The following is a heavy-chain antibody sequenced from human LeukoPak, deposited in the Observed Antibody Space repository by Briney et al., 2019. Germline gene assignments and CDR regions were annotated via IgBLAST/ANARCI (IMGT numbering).Heavy chain of an antibody. Sequence: GGSLRLSCAASGFTVSSNYMSWVRQAPGKGLEWVSVIYSGGSTYYADSVKGRFTISRDNSKNTLYLQMNSLRAEDTAVYYCAREPSGSPSDAFDIWGQGTMVTVSS. CDR2: IYSGGST. CDR1: GFTVSSNY. J-gene: IGHJ3*02. V-gene: IGHV3-66*01. D-gene: IGHD1-26*01. CDR3: AREPSGSPSDAFDI.